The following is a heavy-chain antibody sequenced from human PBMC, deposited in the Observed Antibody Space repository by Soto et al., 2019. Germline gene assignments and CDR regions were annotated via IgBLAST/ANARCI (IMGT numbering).Heavy chain of an antibody. J-gene: IGHJ6*02. V-gene: IGHV3-23*01. CDR1: GFTFSSYA. CDR2: ISGSGGST. D-gene: IGHD3-3*01. CDR3: AKAEDYDFWSAHYGMDV. Sequence: GGSLRLSCAASGFTFSSYAMSWVRQAPGKGLEWVSAISGSGGSTYYADSVKGRFTISRDNSKNTLYLQMNSLRAEDTAVYYCAKAEDYDFWSAHYGMDVWGQGTTVTVSS.